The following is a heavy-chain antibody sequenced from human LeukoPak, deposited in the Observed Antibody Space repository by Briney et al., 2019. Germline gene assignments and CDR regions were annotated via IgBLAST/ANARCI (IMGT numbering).Heavy chain of an antibody. CDR3: ARGCGSGYYFDY. D-gene: IGHD3-10*01. V-gene: IGHV3-23*01. Sequence: GGSLRLSCAASGFTFSSYAMSWFRQAPGKGLQWVSAISGSGGSTYYADSVKGRFTISRDNSKNTLYLQMNSLRAEDTAVYYCARGCGSGYYFDYWGQGTLVTVSS. CDR1: GFTFSSYA. J-gene: IGHJ4*02. CDR2: ISGSGGST.